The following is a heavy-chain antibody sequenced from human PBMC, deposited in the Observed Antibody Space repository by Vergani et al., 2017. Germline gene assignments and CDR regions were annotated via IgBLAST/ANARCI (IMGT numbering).Heavy chain of an antibody. V-gene: IGHV3-33*06. CDR3: AKEVKDYYDSSGYENYFDY. J-gene: IGHJ4*02. CDR2: IWYDGSNK. D-gene: IGHD3-22*01. Sequence: QVQLVESGGGVVQPGRSLRLSCAASGFTFSSYGMHWVRQAPGKGLEWVAVIWYDGSNKYYADSVKGRFTISRDNSKNTLYLQMNSLRAEDTAVYYCAKEVKDYYDSSGYENYFDYWGQGTLVTVSS. CDR1: GFTFSSYG.